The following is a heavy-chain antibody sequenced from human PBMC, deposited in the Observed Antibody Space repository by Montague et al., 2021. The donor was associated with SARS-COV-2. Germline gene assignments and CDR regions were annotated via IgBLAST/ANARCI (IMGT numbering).Heavy chain of an antibody. CDR1: GFTFGDYA. CDR3: AKDYYFGAFDI. CDR2: ISWNSGSR. J-gene: IGHJ3*02. D-gene: IGHD3-10*01. Sequence: SLRLSCAASGFTFGDYAMHWVRQTPGKGLEWVSGISWNSGSRGYAHSVKGRFTIYRDNAKNSLYLQINSLRTEDTAFYYCAKDYYFGAFDIWGQGTMVTVSS. V-gene: IGHV3-9*01.